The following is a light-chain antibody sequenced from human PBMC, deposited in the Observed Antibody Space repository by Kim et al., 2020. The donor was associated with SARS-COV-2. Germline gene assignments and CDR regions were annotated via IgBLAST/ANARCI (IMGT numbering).Light chain of an antibody. CDR1: QSISTK. CDR3: QQYINWPYT. Sequence: SVSPAERATLSSRASQSISTKLACYKKKPSQAPRLHIYGASSRATGIPDRFSDSGSGTEFTLTISDLQSEDFAVYYCQQYINWPYTFGQGTKLEIK. J-gene: IGKJ2*01. V-gene: IGKV3-15*01. CDR2: GAS.